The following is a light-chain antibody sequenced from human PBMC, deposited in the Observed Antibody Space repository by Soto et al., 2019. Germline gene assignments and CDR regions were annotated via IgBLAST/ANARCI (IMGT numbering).Light chain of an antibody. J-gene: IGKJ4*01. Sequence: EIVMTXSPATLSVSPGERATLSCRASQSVSSNLAWYQQKFGQAPRLLIYGSSTRAAGIPARFSGSGSGTEFTLTISSLQSEDFAVYYCQQYNNWPPLTFGGGTKVEIK. CDR2: GSS. CDR3: QQYNNWPPLT. CDR1: QSVSSN. V-gene: IGKV3-15*01.